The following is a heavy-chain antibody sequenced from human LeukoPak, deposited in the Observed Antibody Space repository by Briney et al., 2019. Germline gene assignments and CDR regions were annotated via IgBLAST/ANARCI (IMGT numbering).Heavy chain of an antibody. CDR1: GGSISSSSYY. J-gene: IGHJ4*02. Sequence: PSETLSLTCTVSGGSISSSSYYWGWIRQPPGKGLEWIGSIYYSGSTYYNPSLKSRVTISVDTSKNQFSLKLSSVTAADTAVYYCARLNLAAAGDFDYWGQGTLVTVSS. V-gene: IGHV4-39*01. D-gene: IGHD6-13*01. CDR2: IYYSGST. CDR3: ARLNLAAAGDFDY.